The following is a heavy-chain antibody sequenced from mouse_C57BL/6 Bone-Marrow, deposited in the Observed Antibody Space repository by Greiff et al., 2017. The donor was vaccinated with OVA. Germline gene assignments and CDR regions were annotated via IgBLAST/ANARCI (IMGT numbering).Heavy chain of an antibody. CDR2: IDPNSGGT. Sequence: QVQLQQPGAELVKPGASVKLSCKASGYTFTSYWMHWVKQRPGRGLEWIGRIDPNSGGTKYNEKFKSKATLTVDKPSSTAYMQLSSLTSADSAVYYCARRAKLGSLYWYFDVWGTGTTVTVSS. J-gene: IGHJ1*03. CDR1: GYTFTSYW. V-gene: IGHV1-72*01. D-gene: IGHD1-1*01. CDR3: ARRAKLGSLYWYFDV.